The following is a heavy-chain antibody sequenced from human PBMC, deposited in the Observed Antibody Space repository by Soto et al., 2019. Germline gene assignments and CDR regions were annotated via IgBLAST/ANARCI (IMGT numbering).Heavy chain of an antibody. Sequence: QVQLLESGPGLVKPSETLSLTCTVSGGSLNSYYWTWIRQSPGKGLEWIGYVSSTGSTNYNPSLMVRLTMSLDTSTNEVSLSLTSVTAADAAVYLCARFSPPRKSYDSNPGWFDPWGQGIMVAVSS. CDR1: GGSLNSYY. D-gene: IGHD2-21*01. J-gene: IGHJ5*02. V-gene: IGHV4-59*01. CDR2: VSSTGST. CDR3: ARFSPPRKSYDSNPGWFDP.